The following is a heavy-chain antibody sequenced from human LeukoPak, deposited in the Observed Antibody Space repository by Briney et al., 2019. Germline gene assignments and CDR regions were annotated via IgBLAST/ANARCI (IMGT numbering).Heavy chain of an antibody. CDR3: ARGSSGYCSSTSCPEAFDI. V-gene: IGHV1-46*01. J-gene: IGHJ3*02. Sequence: ASVKVSCKASGYTFTSYYMHWVRQAPGQGLEWMRIINPSGGSTSYAQKFQGRVTMTRDMSTSTVYMELSSLRSEDTAVYYCARGSSGYCSSTSCPEAFDIWGQGTMVTVSS. CDR1: GYTFTSYY. CDR2: INPSGGST. D-gene: IGHD2-2*01.